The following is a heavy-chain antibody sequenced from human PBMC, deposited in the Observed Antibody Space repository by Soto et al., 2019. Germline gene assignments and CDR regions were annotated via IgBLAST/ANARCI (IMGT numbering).Heavy chain of an antibody. CDR3: ARGEGDILTGYYKAPPPYNWFDP. D-gene: IGHD3-9*01. CDR1: GGSISSSSYY. J-gene: IGHJ5*02. V-gene: IGHV4-39*01. Sequence: ETLSLTCTVSGGSISSSSYYWGWIRQPPGKGLEWIGSIYYSGSTYYNPSLKSRVTISVDTSKNQFSLKLSSVTAADTAVYYCARGEGDILTGYYKAPPPYNWFDPWGQGTLVTVSS. CDR2: IYYSGST.